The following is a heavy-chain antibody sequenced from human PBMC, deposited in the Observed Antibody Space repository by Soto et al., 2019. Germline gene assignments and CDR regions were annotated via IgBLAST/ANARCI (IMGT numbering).Heavy chain of an antibody. V-gene: IGHV4-39*01. Sequence: TLSLTCTVSGGSISSSIYYWGWIRQPPGKGLEWIGSIYYSGSTYYNPSLKSRVTISVDTSKNQFSLKLSSVTAADTAVYYCASHTYYDFWSGYYYYYGMDVWGQGTTVTVSS. J-gene: IGHJ6*02. CDR3: ASHTYYDFWSGYYYYYGMDV. CDR1: GGSISSSIYY. D-gene: IGHD3-3*01. CDR2: IYYSGST.